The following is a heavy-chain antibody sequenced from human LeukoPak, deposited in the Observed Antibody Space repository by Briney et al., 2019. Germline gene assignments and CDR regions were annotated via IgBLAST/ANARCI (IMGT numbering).Heavy chain of an antibody. Sequence: ASVKVSCKVSGYTLTELSMHWVRQAPGQGLEWMGWISVYSGNTNYAQKLQGRVTMTTDTSTSTAYMELRSLRSDDTAVYYCARVAKDFWSGYYLFDYWGQGTLVTVSS. V-gene: IGHV1-18*01. D-gene: IGHD3-3*01. CDR1: GYTLTELS. CDR2: ISVYSGNT. J-gene: IGHJ4*02. CDR3: ARVAKDFWSGYYLFDY.